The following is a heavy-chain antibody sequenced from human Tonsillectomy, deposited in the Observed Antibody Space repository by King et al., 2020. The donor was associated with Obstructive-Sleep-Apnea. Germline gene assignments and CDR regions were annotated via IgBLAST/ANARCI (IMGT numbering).Heavy chain of an antibody. D-gene: IGHD2-21*02. CDR3: AKDRYGDYYFDY. V-gene: IGHV3-23*04. Sequence: VQLVESGGGLVQPGGSLRLSCAASGSTFSSYAMSWVRQAPGEGLEWVSAMSGSGGNTYYADSVKGRLTISRDNSRNTLYLQMNSLRAEDTAVYYCAKDRYGDYYFDYWGQGTLVTVSS. J-gene: IGHJ4*02. CDR2: MSGSGGNT. CDR1: GSTFSSYA.